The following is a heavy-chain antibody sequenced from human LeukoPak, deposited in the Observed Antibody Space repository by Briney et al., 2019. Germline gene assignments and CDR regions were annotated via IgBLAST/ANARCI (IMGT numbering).Heavy chain of an antibody. Sequence: SETLCLTCAVSGGSISSSNWWSGVRPPPGKGLEWIGEIYHSGSTNYNPSLKSRVTISVDKSKNQFSLKLSSVTAADTAVYYCARERGNTAADGPWFDPWGQGTLVTVSS. V-gene: IGHV4-4*02. CDR1: GGSISSSNW. J-gene: IGHJ5*02. CDR2: IYHSGST. CDR3: ARERGNTAADGPWFDP. D-gene: IGHD6-13*01.